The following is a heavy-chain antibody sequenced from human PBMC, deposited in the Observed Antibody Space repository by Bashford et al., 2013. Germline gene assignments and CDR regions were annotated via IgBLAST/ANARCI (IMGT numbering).Heavy chain of an antibody. Sequence: GGSLRLSCAASGFAFSNYAMNWVRQAPGKVLQWVSGISGSAGNKRYADSVKGRFTISRDNSKDTLYLQMNSLRAEDTAVYYCARGSGYSYGYFDYWGQGTLVTVSS. V-gene: IGHV3-23*01. D-gene: IGHD5-18*01. CDR2: ISGSAGNK. CDR3: ARGSGYSYGYFDY. CDR1: GFAFSNYA. J-gene: IGHJ4*02.